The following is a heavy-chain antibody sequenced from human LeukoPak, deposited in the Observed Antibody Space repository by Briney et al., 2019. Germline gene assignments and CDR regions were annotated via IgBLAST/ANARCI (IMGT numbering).Heavy chain of an antibody. V-gene: IGHV3-48*04. J-gene: IGHJ4*02. CDR3: ALGWYAIDY. D-gene: IGHD6-19*01. CDR2: ISSSGSTT. CDR1: GITFSRYS. Sequence: GGSLRLSCAVYGITFSRYSMNWVRQAPGKGLELVSYISSSGSTTYYAGSVKGRFTISRDNARNLVYLEMSSLRAEDTALYYCALGWYAIDYWGQGTLVTVSS.